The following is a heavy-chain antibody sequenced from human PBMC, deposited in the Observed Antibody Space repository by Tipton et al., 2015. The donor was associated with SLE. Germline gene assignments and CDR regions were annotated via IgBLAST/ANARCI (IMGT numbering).Heavy chain of an antibody. CDR1: GGSISSHY. V-gene: IGHV4-59*11. CDR2: ISYSETT. Sequence: LRLSCTVSGGSISSHYWSWIRQLPGKGLEWIGYISYSETTNYNPSLKSRVTISVDTSKNQFSLKLRSVTAADTAVYYCAGAWQGYCSGGTCYVLDYWGQGTLVTVSS. D-gene: IGHD2-15*01. CDR3: AGAWQGYCSGGTCYVLDY. J-gene: IGHJ4*02.